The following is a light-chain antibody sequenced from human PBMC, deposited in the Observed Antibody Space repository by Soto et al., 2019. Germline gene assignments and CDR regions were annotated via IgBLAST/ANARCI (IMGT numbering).Light chain of an antibody. CDR1: RGIRND. J-gene: IGKJ4*01. CDR3: LQQNNYPLT. Sequence: DIQMTHSPSSLSASVGDRVTITCRASRGIRNDLGWYQQKPGKAPKCLIYDASTLQSGVPLRFSGSGSGTEFTLTISSLQPEDSATYYCLQQNNYPLTFGGGTKVEIK. CDR2: DAS. V-gene: IGKV1-17*01.